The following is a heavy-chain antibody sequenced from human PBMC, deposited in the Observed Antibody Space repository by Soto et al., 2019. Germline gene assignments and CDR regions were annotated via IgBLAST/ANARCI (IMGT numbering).Heavy chain of an antibody. Sequence: GGSLRLSCAASGFTFSNAWMSWVRQAPGKGLEWVGRIKSKTDGGTTDYAAPVKGRFTISRDDSKNTLYLQMNSLKTEDTAVYYCTTDHVPNFGVVEGYWGQGTLVTVSS. CDR1: GFTFSNAW. CDR3: TTDHVPNFGVVEGY. J-gene: IGHJ4*02. CDR2: IKSKTDGGTT. V-gene: IGHV3-15*01. D-gene: IGHD3-3*01.